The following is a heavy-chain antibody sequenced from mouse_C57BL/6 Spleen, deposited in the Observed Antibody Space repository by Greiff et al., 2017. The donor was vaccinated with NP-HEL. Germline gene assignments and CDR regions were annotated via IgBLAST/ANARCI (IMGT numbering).Heavy chain of an antibody. CDR3: ARSRQLRLQYYFDY. CDR1: GYAFSSYW. Sequence: VQLQQSGAELVKPGASVKISCKASGYAFSSYWMNWVKQRPGKGLEWIGQIYPGDGDTNYNGKFKGKATLTADKSSSTAYMQLSSLTSEDSAVYFCARSRQLRLQYYFDYWGQGTTLTVSS. CDR2: IYPGDGDT. D-gene: IGHD3-2*02. V-gene: IGHV1-80*01. J-gene: IGHJ2*01.